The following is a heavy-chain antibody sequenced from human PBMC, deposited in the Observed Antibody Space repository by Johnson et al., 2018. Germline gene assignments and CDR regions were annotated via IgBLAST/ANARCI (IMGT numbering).Heavy chain of an antibody. CDR2: ISYDGSNK. CDR1: GFTFSSYG. Sequence: VQLVETGGGVVQPGRSLRLSCAASGFTFSSYGMHWVRQAPGTGLEWVAVISYDGSNKYYAASVKGRFTISRDNSKNTLYLQMNSLRAEDTAVYYCAKGIDTWGQGTMVTVSS. CDR3: AKGIDT. J-gene: IGHJ3*02. V-gene: IGHV3-30*18.